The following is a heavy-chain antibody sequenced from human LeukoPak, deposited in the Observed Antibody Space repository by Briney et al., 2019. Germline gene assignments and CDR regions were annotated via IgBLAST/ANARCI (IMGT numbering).Heavy chain of an antibody. CDR2: ISWNSGSI. CDR3: AKSHVRSY. Sequence: PGRSLRLSCAASGFTFDDYAMHWVRQAPGKGLEWVSGISWNSGSIGYADSVKGRFTISRDNAKNSLYLQMNSLRAEDTAVYYCAKSHVRSYWGQGTLVTVSS. V-gene: IGHV3-9*01. CDR1: GFTFDDYA. J-gene: IGHJ4*02.